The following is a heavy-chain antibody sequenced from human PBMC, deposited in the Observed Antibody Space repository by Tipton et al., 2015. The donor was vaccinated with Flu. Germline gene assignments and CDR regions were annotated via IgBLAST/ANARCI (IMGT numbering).Heavy chain of an antibody. Sequence: TLSLTCAVYGGSFSEYNWGWVRQSPGTGLEWIGEIRPSGSTNYSPSLKSRVTMSEDTSKNQFSLRLNSVTAADTAVYYCARLPRYSSGWGRYLDLWGRGTLVTVSS. CDR3: ARLPRYSSGWGRYLDL. J-gene: IGHJ2*01. CDR1: GGSFSEYN. CDR2: IRPSGST. V-gene: IGHV4-34*01. D-gene: IGHD6-19*01.